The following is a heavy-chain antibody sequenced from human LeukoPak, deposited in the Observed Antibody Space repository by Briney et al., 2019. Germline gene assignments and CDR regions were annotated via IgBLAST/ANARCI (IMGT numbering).Heavy chain of an antibody. Sequence: ASVKVSCKASGYIFTTYPIHWVRQAPGQRLEWMGWMNADNSGTIYSQKFQGRVTITRDTSASTAYVELSSLTSEDTAVYYCAREHKYSSSWYPAYWGQGTLVTVSS. CDR2: MNADNSGT. J-gene: IGHJ4*02. V-gene: IGHV1-3*01. D-gene: IGHD6-13*01. CDR3: AREHKYSSSWYPAY. CDR1: GYIFTTYP.